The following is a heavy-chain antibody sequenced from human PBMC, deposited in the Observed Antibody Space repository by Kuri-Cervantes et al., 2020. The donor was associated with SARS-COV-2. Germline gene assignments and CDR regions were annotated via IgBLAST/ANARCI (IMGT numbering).Heavy chain of an antibody. CDR3: ARDGSGNEPPPWFDP. J-gene: IGHJ5*02. D-gene: IGHD1-26*01. Sequence: SETLSLTCTVSGGSISSGDYYWSWIRQPPGKGLEWIGYIYYSGSTYYNPSLKSRVTISVDTSKNQFSLKLSSVTAEDTAVYYCARDGSGNEPPPWFDPWGQGTLVTVSS. CDR1: GGSISSGDYY. CDR2: IYYSGST. V-gene: IGHV4-30-4*01.